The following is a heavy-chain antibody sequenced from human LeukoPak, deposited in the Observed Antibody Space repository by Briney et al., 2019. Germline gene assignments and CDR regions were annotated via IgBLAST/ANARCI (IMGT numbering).Heavy chain of an antibody. CDR1: GGSFSGYY. CDR2: INHNGST. J-gene: IGHJ4*02. CDR3: ARGFQKLVLDY. V-gene: IGHV4-34*01. D-gene: IGHD6-13*01. Sequence: PSETLSLTCAVYGGSFSGYYWGWIRQPPGKGLEWIGEINHNGSTNYNPSLKSRVTISVDTSKNQFSRKLSAVTAADTAVYDSARGFQKLVLDYWGQGTLVTVSS.